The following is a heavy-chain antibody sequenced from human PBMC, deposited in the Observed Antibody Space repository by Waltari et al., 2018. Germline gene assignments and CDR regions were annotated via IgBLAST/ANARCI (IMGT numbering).Heavy chain of an antibody. CDR3: AKRKSFGWFFDY. Sequence: QVQLQESGPGLVKPSETLSLTCTVSGGSISSYYWSWIRQPPGKGLEWIGYIYYSGSTNYNPSLKSRVTISVDTSKNQFSLKLSSVTAADTAVYYCAKRKSFGWFFDYWGQGTLVTVSS. CDR2: IYYSGST. J-gene: IGHJ4*02. V-gene: IGHV4-59*01. D-gene: IGHD6-19*01. CDR1: GGSISSYY.